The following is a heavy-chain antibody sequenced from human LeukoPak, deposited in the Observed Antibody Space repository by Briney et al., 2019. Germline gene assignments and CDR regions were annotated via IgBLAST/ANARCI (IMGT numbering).Heavy chain of an antibody. CDR2: IYYSGST. V-gene: IGHV4-39*01. Sequence: PETLSLTCTVSGGSISSSSYYWGWIRQPPGKGLEWIGSIYYSGSTYYNPSLKSRVTISVDTSKNQFSLKLSSVTAADTAVYYCARHSETEYSSSWYGDFDYWGQGTLVTVSS. D-gene: IGHD6-13*01. J-gene: IGHJ4*02. CDR3: ARHSETEYSSSWYGDFDY. CDR1: GGSISSSSYY.